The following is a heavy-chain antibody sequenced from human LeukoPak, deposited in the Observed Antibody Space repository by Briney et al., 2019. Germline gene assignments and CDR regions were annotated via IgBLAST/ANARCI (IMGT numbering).Heavy chain of an antibody. J-gene: IGHJ6*04. CDR3: ARGGSYSPAQIYGMDV. Sequence: GRSLRLSCAASGFTFSSYWMHWVRQAPGKGLVWVSRIHSDGSSTSYADSVKGRFTISRDNAKNTLYLQMNSLRAEDTAVYYCARGGSYSPAQIYGMDVWGKGTTVTVSS. V-gene: IGHV3-74*01. CDR1: GFTFSSYW. D-gene: IGHD2-15*01. CDR2: IHSDGSST.